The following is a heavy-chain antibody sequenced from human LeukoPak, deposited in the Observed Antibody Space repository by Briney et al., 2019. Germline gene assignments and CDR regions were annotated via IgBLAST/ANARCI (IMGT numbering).Heavy chain of an antibody. J-gene: IGHJ4*02. Sequence: ASVKVSCKTSGYTFTTYDINWVRQATGQGLEWMGWMNPNSGNTGYAQKFQGRVTITRNTSISTASMELSSLRSEDTAVYYCARGESSWYNSVDYWGQGTLVTVSS. CDR1: GYTFTTYD. CDR2: MNPNSGNT. V-gene: IGHV1-8*03. D-gene: IGHD6-13*01. CDR3: ARGESSWYNSVDY.